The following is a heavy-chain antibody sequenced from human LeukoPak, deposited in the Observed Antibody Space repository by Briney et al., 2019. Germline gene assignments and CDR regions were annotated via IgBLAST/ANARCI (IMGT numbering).Heavy chain of an antibody. CDR1: GYTFTGYY. Sequence: ASVKVSCKASGYTFTGYYLHWVRQAPGQGLEWMGWINPNSGGTNYAQKFQGRVTITADESTSTAYMELSSLRSEDTAVYYCARDRVVGAHDAFDIWGQGTMVTVSS. V-gene: IGHV1-2*02. CDR2: INPNSGGT. D-gene: IGHD1-26*01. J-gene: IGHJ3*02. CDR3: ARDRVVGAHDAFDI.